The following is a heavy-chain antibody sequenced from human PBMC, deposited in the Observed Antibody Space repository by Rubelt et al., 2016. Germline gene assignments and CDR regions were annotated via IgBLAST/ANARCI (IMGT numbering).Heavy chain of an antibody. CDR1: GFTFSSYA. D-gene: IGHD3-16*01. J-gene: IGHJ4*02. CDR2: ISHDGSNK. CDR3: RVWLGDSSSRVSLGESSIDS. V-gene: IGHV3-30*04. Sequence: VQVAESGGGVVQPGRSLRLSCAASGFTFSSYAMHWVRQAPGKGLEWVAVISHDGSNKYYADSVKGRFTISRDNSKNTLYLQMNSLRAEDTAVYYCRVWLGDSSSRVSLGESSIDSWGQGTLVTVSS.